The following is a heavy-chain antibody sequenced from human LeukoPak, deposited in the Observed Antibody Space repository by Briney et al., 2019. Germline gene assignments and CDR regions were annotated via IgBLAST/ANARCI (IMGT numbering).Heavy chain of an antibody. CDR2: ISAYNGNT. J-gene: IGHJ6*02. CDR3: ARGMSNYYDSSGYYYYYGMDV. Sequence: ASVKVSCKASGYTFTSYGISWVRQAPGQGLEWMGWISAYNGNTNYAQKLQGRVTMTTDTSTSTAYMELRSLRSDDTAVYYCARGMSNYYDSSGYYYYYGMDVWGQGTTVTVSS. D-gene: IGHD3-22*01. V-gene: IGHV1-18*01. CDR1: GYTFTSYG.